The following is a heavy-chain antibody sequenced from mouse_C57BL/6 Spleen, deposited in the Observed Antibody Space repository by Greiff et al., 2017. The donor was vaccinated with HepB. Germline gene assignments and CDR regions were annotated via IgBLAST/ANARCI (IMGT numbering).Heavy chain of an antibody. D-gene: IGHD2-1*01. J-gene: IGHJ4*01. CDR3: ARWGLRNYGNYDAMDY. CDR1: GYAFSSYW. CDR2: IYPGDGDT. V-gene: IGHV1-80*01. Sequence: VQLQQSGAELVKPGASVKISCKASGYAFSSYWMNWVKQRPGKGLEWIGQIYPGDGDTNYNGKFKGKATLTADKSSSTAYMQLSSLTSEDSAVYFCARWGLRNYGNYDAMDYWGQGTSVTVSS.